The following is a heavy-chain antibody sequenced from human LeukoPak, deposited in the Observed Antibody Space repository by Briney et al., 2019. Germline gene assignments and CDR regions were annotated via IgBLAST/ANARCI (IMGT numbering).Heavy chain of an antibody. V-gene: IGHV4-59*01. CDR3: ARDKGTADPYYMDV. Sequence: SETLSLTCTVSGGSISTYYWNWIRQPPGKGLEWIGYIYYSGSTNYNPSLKSRVTISVDTSKNQFSLKLSSVTAADTAVYYCARDKGTADPYYMDVWGKGTTVTVSS. CDR1: GGSISTYY. J-gene: IGHJ6*03. CDR2: IYYSGST. D-gene: IGHD6-13*01.